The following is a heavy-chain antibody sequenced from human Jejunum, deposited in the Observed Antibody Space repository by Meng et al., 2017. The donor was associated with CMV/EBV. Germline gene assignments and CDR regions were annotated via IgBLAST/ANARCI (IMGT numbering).Heavy chain of an antibody. Sequence: VSGGSLPTPAYSWFWLRLPPGKGLEWVGLVEDGGTTRYEPSLVSRVSISVDTSKNQFSLTLNSVTAADTAIYYCARGGWGNWNFEHWGQGKLVTVSS. CDR1: GGSLPTPAYS. V-gene: IGHV4-61*08. J-gene: IGHJ4*02. CDR3: ARGGWGNWNFEH. CDR2: VEDGGTT. D-gene: IGHD3-16*01.